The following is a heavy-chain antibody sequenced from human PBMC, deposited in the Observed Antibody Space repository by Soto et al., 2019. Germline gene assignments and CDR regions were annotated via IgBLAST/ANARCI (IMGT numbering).Heavy chain of an antibody. D-gene: IGHD1-20*01. V-gene: IGHV4-34*01. J-gene: IGHJ5*02. CDR2: INHSGST. CDR1: GGSFSGYY. CDR3: ARATPIRILRITGTRKTNWFDP. Sequence: SETLSLTCAVYGGSFSGYYWSWIRQPPGKGLEWIGEINHSGSTNYNPSLKSRVTISVDTSKNQFSLKLSSVTAADTAVYYCARATPIRILRITGTRKTNWFDPWGQGTLVTVSS.